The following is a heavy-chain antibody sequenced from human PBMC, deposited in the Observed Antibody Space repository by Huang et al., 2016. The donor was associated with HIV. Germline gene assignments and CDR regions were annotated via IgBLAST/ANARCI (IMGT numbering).Heavy chain of an antibody. CDR3: ARGTRLTGLWYFDL. D-gene: IGHD7-27*01. Sequence: EVQLVESGGGLVQPGGSLRLSCAASGFTFSSYWMHWVRQAPGKGLGWVSRSNGDGSSKNYAESVKGRFTISRDNAKNTLYVQVNSLRAEDTAVYYCARGTRLTGLWYFDLWGRGTLVIVSS. V-gene: IGHV3-74*01. CDR1: GFTFSSYW. J-gene: IGHJ2*01. CDR2: SNGDGSSK.